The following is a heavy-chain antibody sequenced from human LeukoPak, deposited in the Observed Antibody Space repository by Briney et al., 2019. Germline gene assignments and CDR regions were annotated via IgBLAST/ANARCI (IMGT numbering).Heavy chain of an antibody. CDR2: ISGSGGST. V-gene: IGHV3-23*01. CDR3: AKASRITMIVVVINPFDY. J-gene: IGHJ4*02. Sequence: GGPLRLSCAASGFTFSSYATSWVRQAPGKGLEWVSTISGSGGSTYYADSVKGRFTISRDNSKNTMYMQMNSLRAEDTAVYYGAKASRITMIVVVINPFDYWGQGTLVTVSS. CDR1: GFTFSSYA. D-gene: IGHD3-22*01.